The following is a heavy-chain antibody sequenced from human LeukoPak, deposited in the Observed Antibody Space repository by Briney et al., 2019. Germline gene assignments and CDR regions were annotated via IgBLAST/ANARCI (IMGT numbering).Heavy chain of an antibody. CDR3: ARTVWGYFDY. J-gene: IGHJ4*02. CDR2: INEDGSEQ. CDR1: GFTFSGYW. Sequence: GGSLRLSCAASGFTFSGYWMSWVRQAPGKGLEWVANINEDGSEQYSVDSVKGRFTISRDNAKKSLYLQMNSLRAEDRAMYYCARTVWGYFDYWGQGTLVTVSS. V-gene: IGHV3-7*01. D-gene: IGHD7-27*01.